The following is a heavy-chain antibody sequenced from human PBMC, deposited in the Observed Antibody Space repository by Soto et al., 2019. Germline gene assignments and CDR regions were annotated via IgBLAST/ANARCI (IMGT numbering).Heavy chain of an antibody. CDR2: IDPSDSYT. CDR1: GYSFTSYW. Sequence: GESLKISCKGSGYSFTSYWISWVRQMPGKGLEWMGRIDPSDSYTNYSPSFQGHVTISADKSISTAYLQWSSLKASDTAMYYCATDVITMVRGVPKAYYFDYWGQGTLVTVSS. D-gene: IGHD3-10*01. CDR3: ATDVITMVRGVPKAYYFDY. V-gene: IGHV5-10-1*01. J-gene: IGHJ4*02.